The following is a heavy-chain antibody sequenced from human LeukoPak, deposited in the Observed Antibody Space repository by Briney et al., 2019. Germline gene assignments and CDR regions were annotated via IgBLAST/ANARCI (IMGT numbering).Heavy chain of an antibody. V-gene: IGHV4-39*02. Sequence: SETLSLTCTVSGGSISCSSYYWGWIRQPPGKGLEWIGSIFYSGNTYYNPSLKSRVTISVDTSKNHFSLKLSSVTSADTAVYYCARRSSGGGLFDYWGQGTLVTVSS. J-gene: IGHJ4*02. CDR3: ARRSSGGGLFDY. CDR1: GGSISCSSYY. CDR2: IFYSGNT. D-gene: IGHD6-19*01.